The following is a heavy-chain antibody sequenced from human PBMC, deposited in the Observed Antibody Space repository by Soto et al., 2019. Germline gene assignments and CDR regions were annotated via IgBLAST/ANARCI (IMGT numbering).Heavy chain of an antibody. V-gene: IGHV3-48*02. CDR1: GFTFTSYS. Sequence: GSLRLSCAASGFTFTSYSMNWVRQAPGQGPEWVSYITSKSTTIKYADSVKGRFTVSRDNAKNSLYLQLNSLRDEDTAVYYCAREMGACSDSSCYPGPYDSWGQGTLVTVS. CDR3: AREMGACSDSSCYPGPYDS. CDR2: ITSKSTTI. D-gene: IGHD3-16*01. J-gene: IGHJ5*02.